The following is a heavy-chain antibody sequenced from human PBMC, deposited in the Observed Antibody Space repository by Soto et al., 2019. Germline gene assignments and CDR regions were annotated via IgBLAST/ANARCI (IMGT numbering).Heavy chain of an antibody. D-gene: IGHD6-6*01. V-gene: IGHV1-18*01. J-gene: IGHJ4*02. CDR1: GYTFTTYG. Sequence: APVKVSCKPSGYTFTTYGITWVRQAPGQGLEWTGWISIYSGNTNYAQKLQGRVTMTTDTSTSTAYMELRSLRSDDTAVYFCARSRSIALENDYWGQGTQVTVSS. CDR3: ARSRSIALENDY. CDR2: ISIYSGNT.